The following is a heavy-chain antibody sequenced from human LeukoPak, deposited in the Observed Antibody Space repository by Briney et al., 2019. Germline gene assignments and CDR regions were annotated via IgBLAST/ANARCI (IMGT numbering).Heavy chain of an antibody. D-gene: IGHD2-2*01. V-gene: IGHV1-18*01. CDR2: ITAYSGNS. Sequence: ASVTVSCKASGYTFTSYGISWVRQAPGQGLEWVGWITAYSGNSKYPQELQDRVTITTDTSPSTAYMELRSLTSDDTAVYYCARDQGYCSSTSCYGVYWGQGTLVTVSS. CDR3: ARDQGYCSSTSCYGVY. J-gene: IGHJ4*02. CDR1: GYTFTSYG.